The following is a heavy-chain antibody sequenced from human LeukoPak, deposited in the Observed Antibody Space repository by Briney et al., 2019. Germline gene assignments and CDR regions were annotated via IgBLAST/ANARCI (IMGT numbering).Heavy chain of an antibody. D-gene: IGHD3-22*01. CDR1: GFTFSDYY. V-gene: IGHV3-11*01. CDR3: ARVQPHYYDSSGYPPDY. Sequence: PGGSLRLSCAASGFTFSDYYMSSIRQAPGKGLEWVSYISSSGSTIYYADSVKGRFTISRGNAKNSLYLQMNSLRAEDTAVYYCARVQPHYYDSSGYPPDYWGQGTLVTVSS. CDR2: ISSSGSTI. J-gene: IGHJ4*02.